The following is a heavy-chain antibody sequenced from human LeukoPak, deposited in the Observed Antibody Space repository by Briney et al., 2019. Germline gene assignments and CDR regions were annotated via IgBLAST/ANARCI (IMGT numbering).Heavy chain of an antibody. Sequence: MTGESLKISCEGSGYSFTNYWIGWVRQMPGRGLQWMGIIYPGDSETKYSPSFQGQVILSADKSISTAYLQLSSLKASDTAIYYCARRSIGVFDSWGQRTLVTVSS. CDR3: ARRSIGVFDS. CDR1: GYSFTNYW. D-gene: IGHD3-22*01. V-gene: IGHV5-51*01. J-gene: IGHJ5*01. CDR2: IYPGDSET.